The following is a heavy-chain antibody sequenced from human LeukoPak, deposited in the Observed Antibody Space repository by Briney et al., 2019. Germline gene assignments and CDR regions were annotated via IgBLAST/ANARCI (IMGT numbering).Heavy chain of an antibody. D-gene: IGHD2-8*01. CDR2: INHSGST. Sequence: SETLSLTCAVYGGSFSGYYWSWIRQPPGKGLEWIGEINHSGSTNYNPSLKSRLTISVDTSKNQFSLNLSSVTAADTAVYYCASCTDPTGFDYWGQGALVTVSP. V-gene: IGHV4-34*01. J-gene: IGHJ4*02. CDR3: ASCTDPTGFDY. CDR1: GGSFSGYY.